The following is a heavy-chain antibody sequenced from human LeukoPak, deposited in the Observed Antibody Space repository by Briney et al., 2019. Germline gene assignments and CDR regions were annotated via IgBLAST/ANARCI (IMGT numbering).Heavy chain of an antibody. Sequence: GGSLKLSCAASGFTFSSYWMSWVRQAPGKGLEWVANIRQDGSDKYYVDSVKGRFTISRDNAKNSLYLQMNSLRAEDTAVYYCAKGGSSSPRSTFDYWGQGTLLTVSS. J-gene: IGHJ4*02. CDR3: AKGGSSSPRSTFDY. CDR2: IRQDGSDK. D-gene: IGHD6-13*01. CDR1: GFTFSSYW. V-gene: IGHV3-7*01.